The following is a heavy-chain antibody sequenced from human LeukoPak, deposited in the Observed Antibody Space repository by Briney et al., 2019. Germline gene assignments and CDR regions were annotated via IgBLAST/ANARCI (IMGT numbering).Heavy chain of an antibody. CDR2: ISGSDGNT. Sequence: GGSLRLSCEASGFTFSSYSMTWVRQAPGKGLEWVSVISGSDGNTYYADSVNGRFTISRDNSKNTLYLQLSSLRAEDTAVYYCAKDRTETTVTIDYWGQGTLVTVSS. D-gene: IGHD4-17*01. V-gene: IGHV3-23*01. CDR1: GFTFSSYS. CDR3: AKDRTETTVTIDY. J-gene: IGHJ4*02.